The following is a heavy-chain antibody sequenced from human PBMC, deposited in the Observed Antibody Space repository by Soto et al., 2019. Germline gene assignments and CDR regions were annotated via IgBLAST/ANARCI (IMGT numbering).Heavy chain of an antibody. CDR3: ARDGGYPFIVVVPAAYGMDV. D-gene: IGHD2-2*01. CDR1: GYTFTSYY. J-gene: IGHJ6*02. CDR2: INPSGGGT. V-gene: IGHV1-46*01. Sequence: ASVKVSCKXSGYTFTSYYMHWVRQAPGQGLEWMGIINPSGGGTSYAQKFQGRVTMTRDTSTSTVYMELSSLRSEDTAVYYCARDGGYPFIVVVPAAYGMDVWGQGTTVTVSS.